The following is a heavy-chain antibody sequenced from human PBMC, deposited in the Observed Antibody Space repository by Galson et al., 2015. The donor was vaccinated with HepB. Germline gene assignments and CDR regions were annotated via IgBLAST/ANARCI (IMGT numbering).Heavy chain of an antibody. D-gene: IGHD3-22*01. Sequence: SVKVSCKASGYTFTVYFVHWVRQAPGQGLDWMGWINPNSGDTSYAQKFRGRVTMTRDTSISTVYMELSRLRSDDTAVYYCAKDGEDYYDSSGYYADAFDIWGQGTMVTVSS. J-gene: IGHJ3*02. CDR1: GYTFTVYF. CDR3: AKDGEDYYDSSGYYADAFDI. V-gene: IGHV1-2*02. CDR2: INPNSGDT.